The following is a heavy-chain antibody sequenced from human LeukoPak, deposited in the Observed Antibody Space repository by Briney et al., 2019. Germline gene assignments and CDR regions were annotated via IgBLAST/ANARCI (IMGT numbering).Heavy chain of an antibody. CDR2: IYSGGST. D-gene: IGHD5-18*01. CDR3: ARGRGYSYGSNFDY. Sequence: GGSLRLSCAASGFTFSSYAMSWVRQAPGKGLEWVSVIYSGGSTYYADSVKGRFTISRDNSKNTLYLQMNSLRAEDTAVYYCARGRGYSYGSNFDYWGQGTLVTVSS. CDR1: GFTFSSYA. J-gene: IGHJ4*02. V-gene: IGHV3-53*01.